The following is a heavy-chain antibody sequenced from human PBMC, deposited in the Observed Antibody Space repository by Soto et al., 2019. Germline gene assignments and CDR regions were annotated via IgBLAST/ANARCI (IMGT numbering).Heavy chain of an antibody. Sequence: LRLSCAASGFTFSSYAMSWVRQAPGKGLERIAXISYTXRIFSTTSPKXXVTISPDXXKSPLSLRMSSVTAADTAVYYCASATVTNYFHSWGQGTLVTVSS. J-gene: IGHJ4*02. CDR1: GFTFSSYA. V-gene: IGHV4-31*02. CDR2: ISYTXRI. D-gene: IGHD4-17*01. CDR3: ASATVTNYFHS.